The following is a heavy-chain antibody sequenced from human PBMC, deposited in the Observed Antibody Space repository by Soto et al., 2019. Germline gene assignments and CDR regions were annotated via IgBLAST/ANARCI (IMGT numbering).Heavy chain of an antibody. CDR1: GFTFSSYG. CDR2: ISYDGSNK. CDR3: AKDRYDFWSGYWTSDY. D-gene: IGHD3-3*01. Sequence: GGSLRLSCAASGFTFSSYGMHWVRQAPGKWLEWVAVISYDGSNKYYADSVKGRFTISRDNSKNALYLQMNSLRAEDTAVYYCAKDRYDFWSGYWTSDYWGQGXLVTVYS. J-gene: IGHJ4*02. V-gene: IGHV3-30*18.